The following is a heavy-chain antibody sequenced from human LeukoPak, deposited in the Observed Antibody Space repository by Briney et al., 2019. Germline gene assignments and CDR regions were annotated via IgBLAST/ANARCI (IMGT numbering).Heavy chain of an antibody. Sequence: GGSLRLSCKVSGYTLTELSMHWVRQAPGKGLEWMGGFDPEDGETIYAQKFQGRVTMTEDTSTDTAYMELSSLRSEDTAVYYCATARVGLRLGESPDYWGQGTLVTVSS. CDR2: FDPEDGET. J-gene: IGHJ4*02. CDR1: GYTLTELS. V-gene: IGHV1-24*01. D-gene: IGHD3-16*01. CDR3: ATARVGLRLGESPDY.